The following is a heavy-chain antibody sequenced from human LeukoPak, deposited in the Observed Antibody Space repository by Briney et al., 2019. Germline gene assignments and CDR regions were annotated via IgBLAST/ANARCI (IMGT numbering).Heavy chain of an antibody. CDR3: TRNGDSSSVVD. D-gene: IGHD2-15*01. Sequence: SGTLSLTCAVSGGSISSGNWWSWIRQPPGKGLEWLGETLHSGDTVYNPPLKSRITISVDNSKNQFSLKLTSVTAADTAVDFCTRNGDSSSVVDWGQGTLVTVSS. CDR1: GGSISSGNW. J-gene: IGHJ4*02. CDR2: TLHSGDT. V-gene: IGHV4-4*02.